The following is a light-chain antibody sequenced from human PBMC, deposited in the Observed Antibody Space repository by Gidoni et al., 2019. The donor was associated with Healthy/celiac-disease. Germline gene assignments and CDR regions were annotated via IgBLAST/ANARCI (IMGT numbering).Light chain of an antibody. J-gene: IGKJ4*01. V-gene: IGKV1-39*01. CDR1: QSISSN. CDR3: QQNYSTPLT. Sequence: DIQMTQSPASLSASVGDRVTITCRASQSISSNLTWYQQKPGKAPRLLIYAASSMPTGIPARFSGSGSGTDFTLTISSLQPEDFAAYYCQQNYSTPLTFGEGTKVEIK. CDR2: AAS.